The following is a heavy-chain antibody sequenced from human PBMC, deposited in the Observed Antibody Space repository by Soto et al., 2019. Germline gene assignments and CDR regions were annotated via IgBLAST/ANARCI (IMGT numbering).Heavy chain of an antibody. CDR1: GGSFSSYA. Sequence: EASVKVSCKASGGSFSSYAISWVRQAPGQGLEWMGGINAGNGNTKYPQKFQGRVTITRDTSASTAYMELSSLRSEDTAVYYCARAQRITIFGVVSPDAFDIWGQGTMVTVSS. CDR3: ARAQRITIFGVVSPDAFDI. V-gene: IGHV1-3*01. J-gene: IGHJ3*02. D-gene: IGHD3-3*01. CDR2: INAGNGNT.